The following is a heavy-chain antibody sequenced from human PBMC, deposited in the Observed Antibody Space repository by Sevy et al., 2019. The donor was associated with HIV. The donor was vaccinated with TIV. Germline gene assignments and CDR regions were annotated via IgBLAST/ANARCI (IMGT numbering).Heavy chain of an antibody. J-gene: IGHJ6*02. Sequence: GGSLRLSCAASGFTFSNAWMSWVRQAPGKGLEWVGRIKSKTDGGTTDYAAPVKGRFTISRDDSKNTLYLQMNSLKTEDTAVYYCTTDFWSGTHYCYYGMDVWGQGTTVTVSS. CDR1: GFTFSNAW. V-gene: IGHV3-15*01. D-gene: IGHD3-3*01. CDR2: IKSKTDGGTT. CDR3: TTDFWSGTHYCYYGMDV.